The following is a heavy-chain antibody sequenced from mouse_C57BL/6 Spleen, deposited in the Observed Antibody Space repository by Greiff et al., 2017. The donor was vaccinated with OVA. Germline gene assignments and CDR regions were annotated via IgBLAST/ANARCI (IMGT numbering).Heavy chain of an antibody. CDR1: GYTFTDYE. J-gene: IGHJ2*01. V-gene: IGHV1-15*01. D-gene: IGHD6-1*01. CDR3: TRGQPYYFDY. CDR2: IDPETGGT. Sequence: VKLQQSGAELVRPGASVTLSCKASGYTFTDYEMHWVKQTPVHGLEWIGAIDPETGGTAYNQKFKGKAILTADKSSSTAYMELRSLTSEDSAVYYCTRGQPYYFDYWGQGTTLTVSS.